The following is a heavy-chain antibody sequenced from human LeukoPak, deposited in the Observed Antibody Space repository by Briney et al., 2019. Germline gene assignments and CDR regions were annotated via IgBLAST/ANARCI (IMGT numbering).Heavy chain of an antibody. D-gene: IGHD6-6*01. CDR3: AKRGPIYSSSPGNYFDY. CDR2: ISGSGGST. J-gene: IGHJ4*02. CDR1: GFTFSSYA. V-gene: IGHV3-23*01. Sequence: GGSLRLSCAASGFTFSSYAMSWVRQAPGKGLEWVSAISGSGGSTYYADSVKGRFTISRDNSKNTLYLQMNSLRAEDTAVYYCAKRGPIYSSSPGNYFDYWGQGTLVTVSS.